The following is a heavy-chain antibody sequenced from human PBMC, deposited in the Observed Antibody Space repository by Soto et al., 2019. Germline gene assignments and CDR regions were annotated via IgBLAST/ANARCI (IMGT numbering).Heavy chain of an antibody. J-gene: IGHJ6*02. Sequence: SGPTLVNPTQTLTLTCTFSGFSLSTSGMCVSWIRQPPGKALEWLALIDWDDDKYYSTSLKTRLTISKDTSKNQVVLTMTNMDPVDTATYYCARMPLRFLEWLLPHNYYYSGMDVWGQWTTVTVSS. CDR3: ARMPLRFLEWLLPHNYYYSGMDV. CDR1: GFSLSTSGMC. CDR2: IDWDDDK. D-gene: IGHD3-3*01. V-gene: IGHV2-70*01.